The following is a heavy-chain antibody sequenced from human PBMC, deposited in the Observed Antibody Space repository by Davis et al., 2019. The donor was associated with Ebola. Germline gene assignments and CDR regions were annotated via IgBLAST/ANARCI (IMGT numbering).Heavy chain of an antibody. CDR1: GGSISSYY. J-gene: IGHJ4*02. Sequence: PSETLSLTCTVSGGSISSYYWSWIRQPPGKGLEWIGYIYYSGSTNYNPSLKSRVTISVDTSKNQFSLKLSSVTAADTAAYYCARLNRAAAGTWWGIEEYYFDYWGQGTLVTVSS. V-gene: IGHV4-59*01. CDR3: ARLNRAAAGTWWGIEEYYFDY. D-gene: IGHD6-13*01. CDR2: IYYSGST.